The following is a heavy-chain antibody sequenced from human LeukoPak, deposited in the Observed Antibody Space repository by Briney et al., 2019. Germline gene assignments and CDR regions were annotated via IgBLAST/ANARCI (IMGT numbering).Heavy chain of an antibody. CDR2: ISSSSSYI. D-gene: IGHD2-8*01. J-gene: IGHJ3*02. Sequence: GGSLRLSCAASGSTFSSNTMNWVRQAPGKGLEWVSSISSSSSYIYHADSVKGRFTISRDNAKKSLYLQMNSLRAEDTAVYYCARGSRDCANGVCYAFDIWGQGTVVTVSS. CDR1: GSTFSSNT. V-gene: IGHV3-21*01. CDR3: ARGSRDCANGVCYAFDI.